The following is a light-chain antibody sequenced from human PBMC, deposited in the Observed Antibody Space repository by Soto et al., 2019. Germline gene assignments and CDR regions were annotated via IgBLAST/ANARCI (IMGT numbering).Light chain of an antibody. CDR1: QSISGW. Sequence: DIHITEAPCTRSASVGDRVTITCRASQSISGWLAWYQQKPGKAPELLIYDASSLESGVPSRFSGSGSGTEFTLTISSLQPDDFATYYCQQYNSYLYTFGQGTKVDIK. J-gene: IGKJ2*01. CDR2: DAS. CDR3: QQYNSYLYT. V-gene: IGKV1-5*01.